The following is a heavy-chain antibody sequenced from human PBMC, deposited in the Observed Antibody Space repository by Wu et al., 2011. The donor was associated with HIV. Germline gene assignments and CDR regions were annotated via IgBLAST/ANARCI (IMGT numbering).Heavy chain of an antibody. D-gene: IGHD3-10*01. CDR1: GYTFTNYG. CDR3: SRGTPSNPPYYFDY. Sequence: QVQLVQSGPEVKKPGASVKVSCKAAGYTFTNYGINWVREAPGQGLEWMGWISAYNGDTSYAQKLQVRVTMTTDTSTSTAYMELRSLRSDDTAVYFCSRGTPSNPPYYFDYWGQGTLVTVSS. V-gene: IGHV1-18*01. CDR2: ISAYNGDT. J-gene: IGHJ4*02.